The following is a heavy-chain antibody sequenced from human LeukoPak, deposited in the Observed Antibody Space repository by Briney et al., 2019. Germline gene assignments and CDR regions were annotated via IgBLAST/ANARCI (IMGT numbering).Heavy chain of an antibody. CDR1: GYTFTSYG. Sequence: GASVKVSCKASGYTFTSYGISWVRQAPGQGLEWMGWISAYNGNTNYAQKLQGRVTMTTDTPTSTAYMELRSLRSDDTAVYYCARGELELRFSYYYYYGMDVWGQGTTVTVSS. CDR2: ISAYNGNT. CDR3: ARGELELRFSYYYYYGMDV. J-gene: IGHJ6*02. D-gene: IGHD1-7*01. V-gene: IGHV1-18*01.